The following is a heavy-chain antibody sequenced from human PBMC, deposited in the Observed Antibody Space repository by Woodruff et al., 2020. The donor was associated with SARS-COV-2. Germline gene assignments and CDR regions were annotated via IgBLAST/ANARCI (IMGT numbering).Heavy chain of an antibody. D-gene: IGHD2-2*01. CDR3: ARVVPAYDFYYYYYMDV. V-gene: IGHV4-59*01. CDR2: ST. J-gene: IGHJ6*03. Sequence: STNYTPSLKSRVTISVDTSKNQFSLKLSSVTAADTAMYYCARVVPAYDFYYYYYMDVWGKGTTVTVSS.